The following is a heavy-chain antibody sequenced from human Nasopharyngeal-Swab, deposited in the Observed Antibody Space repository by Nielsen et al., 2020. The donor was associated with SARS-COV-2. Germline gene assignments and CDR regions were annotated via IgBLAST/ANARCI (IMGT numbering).Heavy chain of an antibody. V-gene: IGHV3-48*02. CDR3: ARDRWSGGIVVVPAAKDV. J-gene: IGHJ6*04. D-gene: IGHD2-2*01. Sequence: VRQAPGKGLEWLSYISTSGNTGYYADSVKGRFTISRDNAENSLYLQMNSLRDEDTAVYYCARDRWSGGIVVVPAAKDVWGKGTTVTVSS. CDR2: ISTSGNTG.